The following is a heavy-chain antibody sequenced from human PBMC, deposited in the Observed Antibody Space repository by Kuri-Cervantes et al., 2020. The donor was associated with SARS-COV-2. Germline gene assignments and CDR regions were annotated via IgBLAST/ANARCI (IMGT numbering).Heavy chain of an antibody. D-gene: IGHD3-22*01. CDR1: GFTFSSYS. Sequence: GGSLRLSCAASGFTFSSYSMNWVRQAPGKGLEWVSSISSSSSSYIYYADSVKGRFTISRDNAKNSLYLQMNSLRAEDTAVYYCARDPREYYYDSSGTIRTEESYFDYWGQGTLVTVSS. V-gene: IGHV3-21*01. J-gene: IGHJ4*02. CDR3: ARDPREYYYDSSGTIRTEESYFDY. CDR2: ISSSSSSYI.